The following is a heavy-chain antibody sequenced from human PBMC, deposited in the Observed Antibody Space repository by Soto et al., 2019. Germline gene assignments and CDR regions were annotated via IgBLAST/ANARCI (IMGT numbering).Heavy chain of an antibody. D-gene: IGHD3-10*01. CDR1: GSSFTGYY. CDR3: ALGDYGTFGYPFPYSDS. J-gene: IGHJ4*02. CDR2: LNPDSGAT. Sequence: HEHLVQSGAEVKRPGDSLKVSCKASGSSFTGYYIHWVRPAPGQGLEWMVWLNPDSGATNYAQNFQGRVTLSSNTSISTASMDLTSLTFDDTAVYYCALGDYGTFGYPFPYSDSWGQGTLVIVSS. V-gene: IGHV1-2*02.